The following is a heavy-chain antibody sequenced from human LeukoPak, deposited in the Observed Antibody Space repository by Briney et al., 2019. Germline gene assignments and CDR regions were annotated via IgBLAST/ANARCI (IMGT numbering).Heavy chain of an antibody. CDR3: ARGVVPPRGYSSSWYPDRLVEYYFDY. D-gene: IGHD6-13*01. CDR1: GGSFNSYV. J-gene: IGHJ4*02. V-gene: IGHV1-69*05. Sequence: ASVKVSCKASGGSFNSYVITWVRQAPGQGLEWMGGIIPIFGTANYAQKFQGRVTITTDESTSTAYMELSSLRSEDTAVYYCARGVVPPRGYSSSWYPDRLVEYYFDYWGQGTLVTVSS. CDR2: IIPIFGTA.